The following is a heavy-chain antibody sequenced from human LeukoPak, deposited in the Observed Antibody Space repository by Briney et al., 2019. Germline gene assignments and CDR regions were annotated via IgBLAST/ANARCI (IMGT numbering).Heavy chain of an antibody. CDR1: GFTFSSDA. V-gene: IGHV3-23*01. J-gene: IGHJ5*02. CDR3: ATSPTFDP. Sequence: GGSLRLSCAASGFTFSSDAMSWVRQAPGKGLEWVSAISGSGDNTYYADSVKGRFTISRDNSKNTLYLQMNNLRAEDTAVYYCATSPTFDPWGQGTLVTVSS. CDR2: ISGSGDNT.